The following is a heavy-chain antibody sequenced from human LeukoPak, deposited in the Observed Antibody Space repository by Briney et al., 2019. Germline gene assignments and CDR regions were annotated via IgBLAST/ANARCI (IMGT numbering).Heavy chain of an antibody. V-gene: IGHV3-66*01. CDR1: EFSVGSNY. Sequence: RGSLRLSCAASEFSVGSNYMTWVRQAPGKGLEWVSLIYSGGSTYYADSVKGRFTISRDNSKNTLYLQMSSLRAEDTAVYCCARGPSGYHNTGGQGTLVTVSS. CDR2: IYSGGST. J-gene: IGHJ4*02. D-gene: IGHD5-12*01. CDR3: ARGPSGYHNT.